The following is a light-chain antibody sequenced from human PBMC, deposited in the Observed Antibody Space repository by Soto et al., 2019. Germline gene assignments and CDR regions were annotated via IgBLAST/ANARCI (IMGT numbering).Light chain of an antibody. CDR2: AAS. Sequence: EIVLTQSPGTLSLSQGERATLSCRASQSLSTGYLAWYQQKPGQAPRLLIYAASTRATGLPDRFSGSGSGTDFTLTISRLGPEDFAVYYCQQYDSSSYAFGQGTKLEIK. J-gene: IGKJ2*01. V-gene: IGKV3-20*01. CDR3: QQYDSSSYA. CDR1: QSLSTGY.